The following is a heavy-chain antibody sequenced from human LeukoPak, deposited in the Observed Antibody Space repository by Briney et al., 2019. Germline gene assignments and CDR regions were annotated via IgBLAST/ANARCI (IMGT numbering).Heavy chain of an antibody. V-gene: IGHV3-30-3*01. CDR2: ISYDGSNK. CDR1: GFTFSSYA. D-gene: IGHD6-13*01. CDR3: VRAPTRAFSAAVFGAFGI. J-gene: IGHJ3*02. Sequence: QPGGSLRLSLAASGFTFSSYAMHWVRQAPGKGLEWVAVISYDGSNKYYADSLKVRSTISRTNSKTRLYLKMNSLRAENTAVNSCVRAPTRAFSAAVFGAFGIWGDGAMVTLSS.